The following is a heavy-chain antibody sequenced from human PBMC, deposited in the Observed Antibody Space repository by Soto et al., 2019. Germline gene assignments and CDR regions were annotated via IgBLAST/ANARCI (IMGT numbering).Heavy chain of an antibody. CDR1: GFTFSSHW. Sequence: EVQLVESGGGLVQPGGSLRLSCAASGFTFSSHWMHWVRQDPGKGLLWVARINGDASSLMYADSVKGRFTISRDNAKNKLHLQINSLIVYATAVYYCAKAPTYTSGWAEHWGQGTLFTVYS. CDR2: INGDASSL. V-gene: IGHV3-74*03. D-gene: IGHD6-19*01. J-gene: IGHJ1*01. CDR3: AKAPTYTSGWAEH.